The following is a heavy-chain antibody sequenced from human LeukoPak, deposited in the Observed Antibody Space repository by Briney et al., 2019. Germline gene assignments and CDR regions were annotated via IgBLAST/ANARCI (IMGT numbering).Heavy chain of an antibody. J-gene: IGHJ4*02. Sequence: SETLSLTCAVYGGSFSGYYWSWIRQPPGKGLEWIGEINHSGSTNYNPSLKSRVTISVDTSKNQFLLKLSSVTAADTAVYYFARARPVKTRIVLVVYASFDYWGQGTLVTVSS. D-gene: IGHD2-8*02. CDR2: INHSGST. V-gene: IGHV4-34*01. CDR1: GGSFSGYY. CDR3: ARARPVKTRIVLVVYASFDY.